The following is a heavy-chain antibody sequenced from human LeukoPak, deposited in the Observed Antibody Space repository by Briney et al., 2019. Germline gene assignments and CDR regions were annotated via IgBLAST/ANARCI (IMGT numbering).Heavy chain of an antibody. CDR3: AKSLGVWGSYHSVDY. D-gene: IGHD3-16*02. CDR2: ISYDGSNK. Sequence: PGRSLRLSCAASGFTFSSYGMHWVRQAPGKGLEWVAVISYDGSNKYYADSVKGRFTISRDNSKNTLYLQMNSLRAEDTAVYYCAKSLGVWGSYHSVDYWGQGTLVTVSS. CDR1: GFTFSSYG. V-gene: IGHV3-30*18. J-gene: IGHJ4*02.